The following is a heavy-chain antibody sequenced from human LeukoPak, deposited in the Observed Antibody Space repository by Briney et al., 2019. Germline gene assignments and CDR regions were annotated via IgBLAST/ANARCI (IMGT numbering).Heavy chain of an antibody. J-gene: IGHJ4*02. D-gene: IGHD5-18*01. CDR1: GFTFSSYA. CDR3: ARDSYGADY. Sequence: GGSLRLSCAASGFTFSSYAMHWVRQAPGKGLEWVAVISYDGSNKYYADSVKGRFTISRDNSKNTLYLQMNSLRAEDTAVYYCARDSYGADYWGRGTLVTVSS. V-gene: IGHV3-30-3*01. CDR2: ISYDGSNK.